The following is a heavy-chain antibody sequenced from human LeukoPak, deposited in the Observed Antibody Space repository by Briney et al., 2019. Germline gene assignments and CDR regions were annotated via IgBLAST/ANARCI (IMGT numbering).Heavy chain of an antibody. CDR3: ARTRYYYNSRSYGAPYYFDY. J-gene: IGHJ4*02. D-gene: IGHD3-10*01. CDR2: IYYSGST. Sequence: PSETLSLTCAVSGGSISSNSYYWGWIRQPPGEGLEWIGSIYYSGSTYYNPSLKSRVTMSVDTSKNQFSLKLSSVTAADTAVYYCARTRYYYNSRSYGAPYYFDYWGQGTLVTVSS. V-gene: IGHV4-39*01. CDR1: GGSISSNSYY.